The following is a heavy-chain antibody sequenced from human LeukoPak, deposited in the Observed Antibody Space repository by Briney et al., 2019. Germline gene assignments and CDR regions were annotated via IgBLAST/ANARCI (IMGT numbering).Heavy chain of an antibody. CDR3: ARDRRYDSYYFDY. V-gene: IGHV4-31*03. D-gene: IGHD5-12*01. CDR1: GGSISSGGYY. Sequence: PSETLSLTCTVSGGSISSGGYYWSWIRQHPGKGLEWIGYIYYSGSTYYNPSLKSRVTISLDTSKNQFSLKLSSVTAAGTAVYYCARDRRYDSYYFDYWGQGTLVTVSS. CDR2: IYYSGST. J-gene: IGHJ4*02.